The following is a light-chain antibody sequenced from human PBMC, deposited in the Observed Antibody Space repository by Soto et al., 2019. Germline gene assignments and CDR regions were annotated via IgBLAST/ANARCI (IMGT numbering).Light chain of an antibody. Sequence: EIVLTQSPGTLSLSPGERATLSCRASQSVSSSYLAWYQHKPGQAPRLLLYGASTRATGIPDRFSGSGSGTDFTLTISRLEPEDFAVYFCQQFGSPFTFGPGTKVDLK. J-gene: IGKJ3*01. CDR2: GAS. V-gene: IGKV3-20*01. CDR3: QQFGSPFT. CDR1: QSVSSSY.